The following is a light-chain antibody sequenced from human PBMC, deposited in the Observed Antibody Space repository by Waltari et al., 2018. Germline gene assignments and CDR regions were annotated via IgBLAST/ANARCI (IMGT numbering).Light chain of an antibody. CDR2: AAT. CDR1: QGFNNY. Sequence: DIQMTQSPSPLSASVGDTVTITCRASQGFNNYLNWFQQKPGKPPKLLIYAATTLQSGVPSRFSGSASGTEFTLTINNLQPEDFAAYYCLQHNTYPFTFGPGTRLEIK. J-gene: IGKJ3*01. V-gene: IGKV1-17*02. CDR3: LQHNTYPFT.